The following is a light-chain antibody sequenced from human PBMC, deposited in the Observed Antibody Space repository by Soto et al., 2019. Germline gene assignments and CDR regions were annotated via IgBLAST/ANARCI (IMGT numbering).Light chain of an antibody. CDR3: LQDYNYPIT. Sequence: AIQVTQTPSSLSASVGDRVTITCRSSQCIRNDLGWYQQKPGKAPKLLIYAASSLQSGVPSRFSGSGSGTDFTLTISSLQPEDFATYYCLQDYNYPITFGQGTRLEIK. CDR2: AAS. J-gene: IGKJ5*01. V-gene: IGKV1-6*01. CDR1: QCIRND.